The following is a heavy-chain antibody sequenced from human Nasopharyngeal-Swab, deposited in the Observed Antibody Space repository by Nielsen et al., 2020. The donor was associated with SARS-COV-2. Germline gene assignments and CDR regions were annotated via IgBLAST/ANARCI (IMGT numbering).Heavy chain of an antibody. J-gene: IGHJ3*02. CDR3: ARNYDILTGYYQNDAFDI. V-gene: IGHV3-48*03. D-gene: IGHD3-9*01. CDR2: ISSSGSTI. CDR1: GFTFSDSA. Sequence: GESLKISCAASGFTFSDSAIHWVRQAPGKGLEWVSYISSSGSTIYYADSVKGRFTISRDNAKNSLYLQMNSLRAEDTAVYYCARNYDILTGYYQNDAFDIWGQGTMVTVSS.